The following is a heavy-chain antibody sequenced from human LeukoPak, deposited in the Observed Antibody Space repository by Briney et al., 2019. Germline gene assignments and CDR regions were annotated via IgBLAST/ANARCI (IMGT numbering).Heavy chain of an antibody. Sequence: PGGSLRLSCSASGYIFSSYWMHWVRQAPGKGLEWVSSISDSSSYIFYADSVKGRFTISRDNARNSLYLQMNSLRAGDTAVYYCAREPGYSSGWYSDYYLDYWGQGTLVTVSS. J-gene: IGHJ4*02. CDR2: ISDSSSYI. D-gene: IGHD6-19*01. V-gene: IGHV3-21*01. CDR1: GYIFSSYW. CDR3: AREPGYSSGWYSDYYLDY.